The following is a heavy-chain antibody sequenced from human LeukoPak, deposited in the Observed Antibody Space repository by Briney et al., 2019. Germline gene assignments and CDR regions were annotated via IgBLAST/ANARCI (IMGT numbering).Heavy chain of an antibody. CDR2: IYYSGST. Sequence: SETLSLTCTVSGGSVSSYYWSWIRQPPGKGLEWIGYIYYSGSTNYNPSLKSRVTISVDTSKNQFSLKLSSVTAADTAVYYCARQGFRGDGYNWAANWFDPWGQGTLVTISS. J-gene: IGHJ5*02. D-gene: IGHD5-24*01. V-gene: IGHV4-59*08. CDR1: GGSVSSYY. CDR3: ARQGFRGDGYNWAANWFDP.